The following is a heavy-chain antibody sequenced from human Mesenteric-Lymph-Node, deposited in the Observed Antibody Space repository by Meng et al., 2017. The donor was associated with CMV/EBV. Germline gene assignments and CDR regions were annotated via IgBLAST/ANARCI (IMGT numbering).Heavy chain of an antibody. Sequence: GESLKISCAASGFTFSSYTMNWVRQAPGKGLEWVSSVSSRSTYIYYAQSVMGRFTISRDDAKNSLFLHMNTLRAEDTAVYYCARDIVVVPAASGYYYGMDVWGQGTTVTVSS. V-gene: IGHV3-21*01. CDR2: VSSRSTYI. D-gene: IGHD2-2*01. CDR1: GFTFSSYT. CDR3: ARDIVVVPAASGYYYGMDV. J-gene: IGHJ6*02.